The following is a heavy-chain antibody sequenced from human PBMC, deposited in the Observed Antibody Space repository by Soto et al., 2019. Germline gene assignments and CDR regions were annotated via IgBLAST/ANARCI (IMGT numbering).Heavy chain of an antibody. Sequence: EVLLLESGGDVVRPGGSLRLSCAASGFTLGKYTMGWVRQAPGKGLEWVAESYSTGGTEYADSVKGRFTISRDNSKNTLFLQMNSLGVEDTALYYCARDREPDGIWTFDSWGQGTLVTVSS. D-gene: IGHD3-9*01. CDR2: SYSTGGT. V-gene: IGHV3-23*01. CDR1: GFTLGKYT. J-gene: IGHJ4*02. CDR3: ARDREPDGIWTFDS.